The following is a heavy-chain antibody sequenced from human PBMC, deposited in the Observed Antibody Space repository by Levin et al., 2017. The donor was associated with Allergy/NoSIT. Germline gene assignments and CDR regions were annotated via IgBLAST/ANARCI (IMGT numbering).Heavy chain of an antibody. J-gene: IGHJ3*01. V-gene: IGHV4-38-2*02. CDR2: IYHNGST. D-gene: IGHD2-2*01. CDR3: ARELYDAYAIL. CDR1: GYSISDYYY. Sequence: SETLSLTCAVSGYSISDYYYWGWIRQPPGKGLEWIGSIYHNGSTYYNPSLRSRVTISRDTSKNQFSLKLSSVTAAATAMYYCARELYDAYAILWGQGTMITVSS.